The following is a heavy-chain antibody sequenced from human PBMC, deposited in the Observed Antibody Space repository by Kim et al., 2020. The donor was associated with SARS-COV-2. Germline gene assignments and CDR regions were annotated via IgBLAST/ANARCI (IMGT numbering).Heavy chain of an antibody. CDR1: GDSVSTNSAA. J-gene: IGHJ4*02. D-gene: IGHD5-12*01. CDR2: THYSSRWYN. CDR3: ARGWLRSGFKY. V-gene: IGHV6-1*01. Sequence: SQTLSLPCAISGDSVSTNSAAWHWLRQSPSRGLEWLGRTHYSSRWYNDYAVSVKSRITINPDTSKNQFSLQLNSVTPEDTALYFCARGWLRSGFKYWGQGTLVTVSS.